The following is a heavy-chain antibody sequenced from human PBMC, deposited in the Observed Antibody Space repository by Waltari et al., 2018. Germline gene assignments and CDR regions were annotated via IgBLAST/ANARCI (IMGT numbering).Heavy chain of an antibody. CDR1: GYAITSYD. D-gene: IGHD3-10*01. CDR2: MNPSSGTT. Sequence: QVQLVQSVAEVMKPGASVTVACKASGYAITSYDINGVRLATQQGLEWMGWMNPSSGTTGYEQKFQGRVTMTRNTSRSTAYMELSSLRSEDTAVYYCAEDLGTMVRGGDAFDIWGQGTMVTVSS. V-gene: IGHV1-8*01. CDR3: AEDLGTMVRGGDAFDI. J-gene: IGHJ3*02.